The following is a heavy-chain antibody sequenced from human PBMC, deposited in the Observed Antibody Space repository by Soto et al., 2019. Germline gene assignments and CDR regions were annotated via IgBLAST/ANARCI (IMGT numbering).Heavy chain of an antibody. Sequence: GGSLRLSCAVSGFSFSSYWMSWVRQAPGRGLEWVATIAHDGSEKFYVDSVKGRFTISRDNTKNSLYLQMNSLRAEDTAVYYCARFYYDSSGYLPSPYYYYYGMDVWGQGTTVTVSS. V-gene: IGHV3-7*01. CDR2: IAHDGSEK. CDR3: ARFYYDSSGYLPSPYYYYYGMDV. J-gene: IGHJ6*02. D-gene: IGHD3-22*01. CDR1: GFSFSSYW.